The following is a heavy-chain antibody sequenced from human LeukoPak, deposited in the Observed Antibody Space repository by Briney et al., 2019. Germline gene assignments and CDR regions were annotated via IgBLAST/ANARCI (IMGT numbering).Heavy chain of an antibody. CDR1: GDTLSELS. CDR3: TAGGVYSLLDH. V-gene: IGHV1-24*01. Sequence: ASLEVSCKVSGDTLSELSMHWVRQAPGKGLEWMGGFDPEGGEAIYAQKFQGRLTMTEDTSTDTAYMDLRSLRSDDTAVYYCTAGGVYSLLDHWGQGTQVTVSS. CDR2: FDPEGGEA. D-gene: IGHD5/OR15-5a*01. J-gene: IGHJ4*02.